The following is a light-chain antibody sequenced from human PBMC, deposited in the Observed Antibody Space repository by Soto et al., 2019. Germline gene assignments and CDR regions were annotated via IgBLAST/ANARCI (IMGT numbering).Light chain of an antibody. V-gene: IGKV3-11*01. CDR1: QSVGRY. CDR2: DAS. J-gene: IGKJ5*01. Sequence: ETVLTQSPATLSLSPGERATLSCRASQSVGRYLAWYQQKPGQAPRLLIYDASNRATGIPARFSGSGSGTDFTLTISSLEPEDFAFYYCQQRSNCPPITFGQGTRLEIK. CDR3: QQRSNCPPIT.